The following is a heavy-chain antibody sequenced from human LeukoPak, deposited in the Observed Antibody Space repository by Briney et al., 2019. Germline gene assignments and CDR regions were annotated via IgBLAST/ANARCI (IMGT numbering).Heavy chain of an antibody. Sequence: PGGSLRLSCAASGFTVSSNYMSWVRQAPGKGLEWVSVIYSGGGTYYADSVKGRFTISRDNSKNTLYLQMNSLRAEDTAVYYCAGRTAMRYYYYYGMDVWGQGTTVTVSS. CDR3: AGRTAMRYYYYYGMDV. CDR1: GFTVSSNY. CDR2: IYSGGGT. D-gene: IGHD5-18*01. V-gene: IGHV3-66*01. J-gene: IGHJ6*02.